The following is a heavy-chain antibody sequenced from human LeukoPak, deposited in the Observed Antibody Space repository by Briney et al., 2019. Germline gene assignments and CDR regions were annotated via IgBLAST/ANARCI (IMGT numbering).Heavy chain of an antibody. CDR1: GFPFSSYT. V-gene: IGHV3-21*01. CDR2: FSYNGRYI. CDR3: AREEGGAWSEALDI. J-gene: IGHJ3*02. Sequence: GGSLRLSCAASGFPFSSYTMNWVRQAPGKGLEWVSSFSYNGRYIYHAESMKGRFTTSRDNAKNSLYLQMSDLRVEDTAVYYCAREEGGAWSEALDIWGKGTVVTVSS. D-gene: IGHD6-19*01.